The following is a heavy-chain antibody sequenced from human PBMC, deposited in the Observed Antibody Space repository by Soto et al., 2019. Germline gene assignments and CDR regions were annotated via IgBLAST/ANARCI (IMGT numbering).Heavy chain of an antibody. CDR1: GYTFTGYY. CDR3: AIATVTTRHYYYYYGMDV. J-gene: IGHJ6*02. D-gene: IGHD4-17*01. Sequence: QVQLVQSGAEVKKPGASVKVSCKASGYTFTGYYMHWVRQAPGQGLEWMGWINPNSGGTNYAQKLQGRVTMTRDTSISTAYMELSRLRYDDTAVYYCAIATVTTRHYYYYYGMDVWGQGTTVTVSS. V-gene: IGHV1-2*02. CDR2: INPNSGGT.